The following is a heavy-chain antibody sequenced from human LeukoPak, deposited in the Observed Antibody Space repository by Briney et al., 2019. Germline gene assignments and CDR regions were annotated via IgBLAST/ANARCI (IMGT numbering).Heavy chain of an antibody. D-gene: IGHD1-1*01. V-gene: IGHV4-4*07. Sequence: SETLSLTCTVSGDSISDDYYTWMRQPAGKGLEWIGRIYTSGSTNYNPSLKSRVTISVDTSKNQFSLKLSSVTAADTAVYYCARDTGTNWFDPWGQGTLVTVSS. CDR1: GDSISDDY. CDR3: ARDTGTNWFDP. CDR2: IYTSGST. J-gene: IGHJ5*02.